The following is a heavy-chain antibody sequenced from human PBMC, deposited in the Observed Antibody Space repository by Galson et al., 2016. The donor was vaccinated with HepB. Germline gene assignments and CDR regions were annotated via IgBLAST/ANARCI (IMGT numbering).Heavy chain of an antibody. CDR3: AKSPKFSSSWYSVEY. CDR2: ISPFNGKT. V-gene: IGHV1-18*01. J-gene: IGHJ4*02. CDR1: GYSFTSYA. D-gene: IGHD6-13*01. Sequence: SVKVSCKASGYSFTSYAINWVRQAPGQGLEWMGWISPFNGKTGYAQKILGRVTMTTGTSTSTAYMELRSLRSDDTAIYYCAKSPKFSSSWYSVEYWGQGTLVTVSS.